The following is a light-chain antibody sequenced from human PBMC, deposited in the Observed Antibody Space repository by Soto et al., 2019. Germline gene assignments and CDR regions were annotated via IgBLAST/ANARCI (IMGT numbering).Light chain of an antibody. CDR2: DAS. V-gene: IGKV3-11*01. Sequence: EIVLTQSPATLSLSPGERATLSCRASQSVSNYLAWYQQKPGQAPRLLIYDASNRAAGIPARFSGSGSGTDFTLTISSLEPEDFAVYYCQQRSNWPPSTFGQGTRLEIK. J-gene: IGKJ5*01. CDR1: QSVSNY. CDR3: QQRSNWPPST.